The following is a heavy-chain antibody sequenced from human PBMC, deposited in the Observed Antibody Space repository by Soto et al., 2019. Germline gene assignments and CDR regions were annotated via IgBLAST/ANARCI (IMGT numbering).Heavy chain of an antibody. CDR1: GYTFTSYG. V-gene: IGHV1-18*01. D-gene: IGHD6-19*01. CDR3: ASSGIAVAGTDFDY. J-gene: IGHJ4*02. Sequence: ASVKVSCKDSGYTFTSYGISWVRQAPGQGLEWMGWISAYNGNTNYAQKLQGRVTMTTDTSTSTAYMELRSLRSDDTAVYYCASSGIAVAGTDFDYWGQGTLVTVSS. CDR2: ISAYNGNT.